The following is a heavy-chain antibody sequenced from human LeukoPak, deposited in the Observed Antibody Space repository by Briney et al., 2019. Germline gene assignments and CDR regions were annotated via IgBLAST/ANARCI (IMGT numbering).Heavy chain of an antibody. CDR2: IKQDGSEK. Sequence: PGGSLRLSCAASGFTFSSYWMSWVRQAPGKGLEWVANIKQDGSEKYYVDSVKGRFTISRDNAKNSLYLQMSSLRAEDTAVYYCARVSTAYYYDSSGYYSLSAFDIWGQGTMVTVSS. J-gene: IGHJ3*02. V-gene: IGHV3-7*01. CDR1: GFTFSSYW. CDR3: ARVSTAYYYDSSGYYSLSAFDI. D-gene: IGHD3-22*01.